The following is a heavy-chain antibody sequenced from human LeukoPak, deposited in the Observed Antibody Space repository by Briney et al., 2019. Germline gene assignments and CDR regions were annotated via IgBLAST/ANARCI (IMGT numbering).Heavy chain of an antibody. J-gene: IGHJ4*02. CDR3: ARDKGGDDFWSGYYNFDY. D-gene: IGHD3-3*01. V-gene: IGHV3-21*01. CDR2: ISSSSSYI. CDR1: GFTFSSYS. Sequence: GGSLRLSCAASGFTFSSYSMNWVRQAPGKGLEWVSSISSSSSYIYYADSVKGRFTISRDNAKNSLYLQMNSLRAEDTAVYYCARDKGGDDFWSGYYNFDYWGQGTLVTVSS.